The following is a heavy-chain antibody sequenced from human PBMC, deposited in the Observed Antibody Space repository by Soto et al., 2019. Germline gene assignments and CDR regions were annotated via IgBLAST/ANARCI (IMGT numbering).Heavy chain of an antibody. D-gene: IGHD6-13*01. Sequence: PGGSLRLSCAASGITFIADAMSWVRQAPGKGLEWVSAISGSGATTYYADSVKGRFTISRDKSKNTLYLQMNSLRAEDTALYYCAKSFSSNWYDYFDYWGEGSMVTVYS. CDR2: ISGSGATT. J-gene: IGHJ4*02. CDR3: AKSFSSNWYDYFDY. CDR1: GITFIADA. V-gene: IGHV3-23*01.